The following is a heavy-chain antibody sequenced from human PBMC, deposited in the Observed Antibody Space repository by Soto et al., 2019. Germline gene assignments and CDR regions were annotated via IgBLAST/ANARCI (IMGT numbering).Heavy chain of an antibody. V-gene: IGHV2-5*02. CDR2: IYWDDDK. CDR3: AHSRRYYDFWSGYYSTEGFDN. Sequence: QITLKESGPTLVKPTQTLTLTCTFSGFSLRTSGVGVGWIRQPPGKALEWLALIYWDDDKRYSPSLRSRHTITMDTSKDQVVLTITYMDPVDTATYYCAHSRRYYDFWSGYYSTEGFDNCGQGTLVIVSS. CDR1: GFSLRTSGVG. D-gene: IGHD3-3*01. J-gene: IGHJ4*02.